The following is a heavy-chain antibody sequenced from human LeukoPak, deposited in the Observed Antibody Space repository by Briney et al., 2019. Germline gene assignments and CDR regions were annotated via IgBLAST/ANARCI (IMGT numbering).Heavy chain of an antibody. J-gene: IGHJ6*02. CDR3: AREESIAVAGTVYYYYGMDV. V-gene: IGHV3-15*01. D-gene: IGHD6-19*01. CDR2: IKSKTDGGTT. CDR1: GFTFSNAW. Sequence: GGSLRLSCAASGFTFSNAWMSWVRQAPGKGLEWVGRIKSKTDGGTTDYAAPVKGRFTISRDDSKNTLYLQMNSLRAEDTAVYYCAREESIAVAGTVYYYYGMDVWGQGTTVTVSS.